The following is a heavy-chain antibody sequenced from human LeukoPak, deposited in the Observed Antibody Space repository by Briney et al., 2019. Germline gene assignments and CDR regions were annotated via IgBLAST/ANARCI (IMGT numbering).Heavy chain of an antibody. D-gene: IGHD3-10*01. Sequence: SETLSLTCTVSGGSISSSSYYWSWIRQPPGKGLEWIGEINHSGSTNYNPSLKSRVTISVDTSKNQFSLKLSSVTAADTAVYYCARDFRFGSGPYYYYYMDVWGKGTTVTVSS. J-gene: IGHJ6*03. CDR3: ARDFRFGSGPYYYYYMDV. CDR1: GGSISSSSYY. V-gene: IGHV4-39*07. CDR2: INHSGST.